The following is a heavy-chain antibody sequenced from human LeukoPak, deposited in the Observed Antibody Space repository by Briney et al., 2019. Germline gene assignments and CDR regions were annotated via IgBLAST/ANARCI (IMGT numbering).Heavy chain of an antibody. CDR3: ARRAVTTGYFDY. J-gene: IGHJ4*02. Sequence: AGASLKISCKGSGYSFTSYWIAWVRQMPGKGLEWMGIIYPGDFDTRYSPSFQGQVTISADKSISTAYLQWSSLKASDTAVYYCARRAVTTGYFDYWGQGSLVTVSS. V-gene: IGHV5-51*01. CDR2: IYPGDFDT. CDR1: GYSFTSYW. D-gene: IGHD4-17*01.